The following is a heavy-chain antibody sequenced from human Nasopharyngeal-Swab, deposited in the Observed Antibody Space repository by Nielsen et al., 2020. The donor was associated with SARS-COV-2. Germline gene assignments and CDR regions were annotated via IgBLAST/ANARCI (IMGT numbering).Heavy chain of an antibody. Sequence: GGSLRLSCAASGFTFSSYAMSWVRQAPGKGLEWVSAISGSGGTTYYADSVKGRFTISRDNSKNTLYLQMNSLRAEDTAVYYCAKDRSLYRSSTSCSKKFDSWGQGTLVTVSS. CDR3: AKDRSLYRSSTSCSKKFDS. CDR2: ISGSGGTT. CDR1: GFTFSSYA. V-gene: IGHV3-23*01. J-gene: IGHJ4*02. D-gene: IGHD2-2*01.